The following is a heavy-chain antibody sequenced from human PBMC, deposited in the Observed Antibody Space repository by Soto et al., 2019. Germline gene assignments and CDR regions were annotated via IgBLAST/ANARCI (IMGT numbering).Heavy chain of an antibody. CDR3: GSERQQLAQEDYYQFNGMDV. CDR1: GYNFTRFG. Sequence: QFQLVQSGAEVKKPGASVKVSCKASGYNFTRFGISWVRQAPGHGLEWMGWMGAHSGHTRQAQKFQGRLTKTTDPSMNTANTDLRSLTSDDTALYYSGSERQQLAQEDYYQFNGMDVWGQGTTVIVSS. J-gene: IGHJ6*02. CDR2: MGAHSGHT. D-gene: IGHD4-4*01. V-gene: IGHV1-18*01.